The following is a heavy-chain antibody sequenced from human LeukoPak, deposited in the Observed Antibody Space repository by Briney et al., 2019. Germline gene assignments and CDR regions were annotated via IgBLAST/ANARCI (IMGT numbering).Heavy chain of an antibody. CDR2: INSDGSST. D-gene: IGHD4-23*01. J-gene: IGHJ6*03. V-gene: IGHV3-74*01. CDR1: GFTFSSYW. CDR3: ARAANIDPKDSMVVKVYYYYYMDV. Sequence: PGGSLTLSCAASGFTFSSYWMHWVRHAPGKGLVWVSRINSDGSSTIYADSGKGRFTIYRDNAKKPLYLQMNSLRAEDTAVYYCARAANIDPKDSMVVKVYYYYYMDVWGKGTTVTVSS.